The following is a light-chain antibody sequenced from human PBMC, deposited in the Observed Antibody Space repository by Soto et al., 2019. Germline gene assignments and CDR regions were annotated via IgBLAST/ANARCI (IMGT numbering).Light chain of an antibody. V-gene: IGKV1-5*03. CDR2: NES. Sequence: DIQMTQSPSTLSASVGDRVTITCRASQSISDYLAWYQQKSGKAPKLLIYNESSLESGVPSRFSGSGSGTEFTLTISSLQPDDFAAYYCQQFNSYPWTFGQGTKVEIK. CDR1: QSISDY. J-gene: IGKJ1*01. CDR3: QQFNSYPWT.